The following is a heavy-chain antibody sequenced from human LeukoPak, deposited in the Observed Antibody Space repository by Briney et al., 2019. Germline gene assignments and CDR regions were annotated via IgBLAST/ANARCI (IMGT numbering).Heavy chain of an antibody. D-gene: IGHD4-17*01. CDR2: IYYSGST. CDR3: ARENGDYSFYYYYMDV. CDR1: GGSISSSSYY. Sequence: SETLSLTCIVSGGSISSSSYYWGWIRQPPGKGLEWIGSIYYSGSTYYNPSLKSRVTISVDTSKNQFSLKLSSVTAADTAVYYCARENGDYSFYYYYMDVWGKGTTVTVSS. V-gene: IGHV4-39*07. J-gene: IGHJ6*03.